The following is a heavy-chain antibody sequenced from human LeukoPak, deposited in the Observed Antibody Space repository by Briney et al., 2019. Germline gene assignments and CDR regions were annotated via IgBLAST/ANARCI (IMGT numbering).Heavy chain of an antibody. J-gene: IGHJ4*02. D-gene: IGHD6-6*01. CDR1: GYTFTGYY. CDR3: ARRTYSRSSSIFDN. Sequence: ASVKVSCKASGYTFTGYYMHWVRQAPGQGLEWMGWINPNSGGTNYAQKLQGRVTMTTDTFTNTAYVELRSLRSDDTAVYYCARRTYSRSSSIFDNWGQGTLVTVSS. CDR2: INPNSGGT. V-gene: IGHV1-2*02.